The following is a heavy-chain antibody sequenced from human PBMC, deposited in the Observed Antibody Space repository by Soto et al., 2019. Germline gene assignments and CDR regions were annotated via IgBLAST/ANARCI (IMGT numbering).Heavy chain of an antibody. CDR1: GASITSSY. V-gene: IGHV4-59*01. Sequence: SETLSLTCTVSGASITSSYWSWIRQSPGKRLEWIGFVFYSGSTNYNPSLKSRVTISVDASKNQLSLKLKSVTAADTAVYYCARGYYDSSGQSNTFDIWGQGTMVTVSS. D-gene: IGHD3-22*01. CDR2: VFYSGST. CDR3: ARGYYDSSGQSNTFDI. J-gene: IGHJ3*02.